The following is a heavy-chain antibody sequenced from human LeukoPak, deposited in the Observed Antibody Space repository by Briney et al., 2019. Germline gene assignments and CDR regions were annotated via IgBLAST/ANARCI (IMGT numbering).Heavy chain of an antibody. D-gene: IGHD1-26*01. CDR2: IYPDDSDT. V-gene: IGHV5-51*01. J-gene: IGHJ3*01. CDR1: ADILNGYY. Sequence: GESLKIFCKASADILNGYYFMSLSQMPGKGLEWMGIIYPDDSDTRYSPYFQGQVTISADKSVSISYYQSSSLMSLDTAMYYGEKPNMSSCYSGPSYDADNNWGQGTMVIVSS. CDR3: EKPNMSSCYSGPSYDADNN.